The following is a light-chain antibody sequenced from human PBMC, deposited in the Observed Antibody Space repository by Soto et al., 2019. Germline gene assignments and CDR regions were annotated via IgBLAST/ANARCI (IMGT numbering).Light chain of an antibody. V-gene: IGKV3-20*01. CDR3: QQYGNSRWT. Sequence: ESLLTLSPCSGSVSQWERATLSCRESQPVSSNFLAWYQQKPGQAPRLLIYGASNRATGIPARFSGSGSGTDFTLTISRLEPEDFAVYYCQQYGNSRWTFGEGTKVDI. CDR1: QPVSSNF. CDR2: GAS. J-gene: IGKJ1*01.